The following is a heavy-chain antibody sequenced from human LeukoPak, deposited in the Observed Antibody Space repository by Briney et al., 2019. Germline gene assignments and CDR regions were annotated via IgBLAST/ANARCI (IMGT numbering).Heavy chain of an antibody. V-gene: IGHV1-2*02. CDR3: ARDWYEGGTNYCFDY. D-gene: IGHD6-13*01. Sequence: EASVKVSYKASGYTFTGYYMHWVRQAPGQGLEWMGWINPNSGGTNYAQKFQGRITMTRDTSISTAYMELSRLRSDDTAVYYCARDWYEGGTNYCFDYWGQGTLVTVSS. CDR1: GYTFTGYY. CDR2: INPNSGGT. J-gene: IGHJ4*02.